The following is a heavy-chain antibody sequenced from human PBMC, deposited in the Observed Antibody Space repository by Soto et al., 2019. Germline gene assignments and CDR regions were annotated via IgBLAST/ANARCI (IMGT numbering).Heavy chain of an antibody. CDR2: IDNADGSST. D-gene: IGHD5-12*01. J-gene: IGHJ4*02. CDR3: VRSREGYNLVGDN. Sequence: EVQLVESGGGLVQPGGSLRLSCAASGFTLSGRSMHWVRQAPGKGLVWVSGIDNADGSSTTYADSVKGRFTISRDNAKNTLSLQMNSLRAEDSAIYYCVRSREGYNLVGDNWGQGALVTVSS. CDR1: GFTLSGRS. V-gene: IGHV3-74*01.